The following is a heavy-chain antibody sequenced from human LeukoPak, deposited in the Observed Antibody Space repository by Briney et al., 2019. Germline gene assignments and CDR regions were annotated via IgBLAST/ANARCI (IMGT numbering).Heavy chain of an antibody. CDR2: INPNSGGT. J-gene: IGHJ4*02. CDR3: ARHCSGGSCYSDFLDY. D-gene: IGHD2-15*01. CDR1: GYTFTGYY. Sequence: GASVKVSCKASGYTFTGYYMHWVRQAPGQGLEWMGWINPNSGGTNCAQKFQGRVTMTRDTSTSTVHMELSSLRSEDTAVYYCARHCSGGSCYSDFLDYWGQGTLVTVSS. V-gene: IGHV1-2*02.